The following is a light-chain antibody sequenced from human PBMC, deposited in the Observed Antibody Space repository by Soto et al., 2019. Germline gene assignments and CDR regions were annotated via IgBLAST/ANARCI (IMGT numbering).Light chain of an antibody. CDR3: AALDGSLNGWV. Sequence: QSVLPQAPSVSGTPGQGVTISCSGSSSNIGSNTVSWYQQVPGPAPKVLIYSNVQRPSGVPDRFSGSKSGTSASLAIGGLQSEDEADYYCAALDGSLNGWVFGGGTKLTVL. CDR2: SNV. V-gene: IGLV1-44*01. CDR1: SSNIGSNT. J-gene: IGLJ3*02.